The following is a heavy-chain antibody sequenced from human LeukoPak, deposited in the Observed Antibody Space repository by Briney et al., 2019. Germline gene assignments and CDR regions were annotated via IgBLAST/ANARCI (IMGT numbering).Heavy chain of an antibody. J-gene: IGHJ4*02. CDR2: ISGSAGST. CDR1: GFTFSSYA. Sequence: GGSLRLSCAASGFTFSSYAMSWVRQAPGKGLEWVSAISGSAGSTYYADSVKGRFTISRDNSKNTLYLQMNSLRAEDTAVYYCATYLTDYYDSSGYYSIFDYWGQGTLVTVSS. D-gene: IGHD3-22*01. V-gene: IGHV3-23*01. CDR3: ATYLTDYYDSSGYYSIFDY.